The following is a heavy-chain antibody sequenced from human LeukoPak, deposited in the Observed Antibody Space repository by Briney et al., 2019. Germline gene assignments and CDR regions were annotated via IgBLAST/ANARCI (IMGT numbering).Heavy chain of an antibody. CDR2: IKQDGSEK. J-gene: IGHJ6*02. V-gene: IGHV3-7*04. Sequence: GGSLRLSCAASGFTFSSYWMSWVRQAPGKGLEWVANIKQDGSEKYYVDSVKGRFTISRDNAKNSLYLQMNSLRAEDTAVYYCARAGARYYYYGMDVWGQETTVTVSS. CDR1: GFTFSSYW. CDR3: ARAGARYYYYGMDV.